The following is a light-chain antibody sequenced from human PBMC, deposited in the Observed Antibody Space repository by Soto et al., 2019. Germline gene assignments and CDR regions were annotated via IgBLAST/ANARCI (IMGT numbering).Light chain of an antibody. CDR2: GAS. J-gene: IGKJ2*01. CDR1: QSVRSTF. V-gene: IGKV3-20*01. CDR3: QQYHDSPRNT. Sequence: VLPQSPDTLSLSPGDRATLSCRASQSVRSTFLAWYQQKPGQAPRLLIYGASNRAAGIPERFSGSASGTEFTLTISRLEPDDSAVYYCQQYHDSPRNTCGQGTKLQIK.